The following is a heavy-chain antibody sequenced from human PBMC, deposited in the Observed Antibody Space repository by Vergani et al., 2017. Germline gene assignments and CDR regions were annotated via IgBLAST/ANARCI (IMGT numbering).Heavy chain of an antibody. Sequence: EVQLLESGGGLVQPGGSLRLSCAASGFTFSSYAMSWVRQAPGKGLEWVSAISGSGGSTYYADSVKGRFTISRDNSKNTLYLQMNSLRAEDTAVYYCAKMFWGGWWPAAPIDYWGQGTLVTVSS. D-gene: IGHD2-2*01. CDR1: GFTFSSYA. J-gene: IGHJ4*02. V-gene: IGHV3-23*01. CDR2: ISGSGGST. CDR3: AKMFWGGWWPAAPIDY.